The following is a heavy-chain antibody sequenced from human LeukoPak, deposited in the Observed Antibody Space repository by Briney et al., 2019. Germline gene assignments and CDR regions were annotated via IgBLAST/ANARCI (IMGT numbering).Heavy chain of an antibody. CDR3: ARDGFNVYNWFDP. CDR2: IYYSGST. J-gene: IGHJ5*02. Sequence: PSETLSLTCTVSGGSISSSSYYWGWIRQPPGKGLEWIGSIYYSGSTYYNPSLKSRVTISVDTSKKQFSLKLSSVTAADTAVYYCARDGFNVYNWFDPWGQGTLVTVSS. CDR1: GGSISSSSYY. V-gene: IGHV4-39*07. D-gene: IGHD5/OR15-5a*01.